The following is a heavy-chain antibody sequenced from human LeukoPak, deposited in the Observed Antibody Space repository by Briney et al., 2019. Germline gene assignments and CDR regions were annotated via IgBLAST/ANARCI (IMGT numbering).Heavy chain of an antibody. CDR2: INHSGST. CDR3: ARNGDQSGMDV. CDR1: GGSFSGYY. V-gene: IGHV4-34*01. Sequence: SETLSLTCAVYGGSFSGYYWSWIRQPPGKGLEWIGEINHSGSTNYNPSLKSRVTISVDTSKNQFSLKLSSVTAADTAVYYCARNGDQSGMDVWGQRTTVTVS. J-gene: IGHJ6*02. D-gene: IGHD4-17*01.